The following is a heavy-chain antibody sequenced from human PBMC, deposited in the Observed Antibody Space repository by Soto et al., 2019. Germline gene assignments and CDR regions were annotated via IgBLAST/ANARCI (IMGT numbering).Heavy chain of an antibody. D-gene: IGHD3-9*01. CDR1: GYSFTSYW. Sequence: PGESLKISCKGSGYSFTSYWIGWVRQMPGKGLEWMGIIYPGDSDTRYSPSFQGQVTISADKSISTAYLQWSSLKASDTAMHYCARLSPVYYDILTGYRNTLGGRAFDIWGQGTMVTVSS. CDR2: IYPGDSDT. CDR3: ARLSPVYYDILTGYRNTLGGRAFDI. V-gene: IGHV5-51*01. J-gene: IGHJ3*02.